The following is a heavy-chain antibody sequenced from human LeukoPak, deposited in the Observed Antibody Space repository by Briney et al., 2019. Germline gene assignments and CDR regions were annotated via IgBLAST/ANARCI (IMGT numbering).Heavy chain of an antibody. V-gene: IGHV3-11*04. Sequence: GGSLRLSCAASGFTFSDYYMSWIRQAPGKGPEWVSSISSSGRTTYYADSVKGRFTISNDNAKKSLYLQMNSLRAEDTAVYYCARARRPKWERDGYTSKESAFDIWGQGTMVTVS. CDR3: ARARRPKWERDGYTSKESAFDI. J-gene: IGHJ3*02. CDR2: ISSSGRTT. D-gene: IGHD5-24*01. CDR1: GFTFSDYY.